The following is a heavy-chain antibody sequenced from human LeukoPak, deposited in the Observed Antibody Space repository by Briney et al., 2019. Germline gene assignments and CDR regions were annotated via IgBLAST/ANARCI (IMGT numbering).Heavy chain of an antibody. V-gene: IGHV4-39*01. Sequence: SETLSLTCTVSGGSISSSSYYWGWIRQPPGKGLEWIGSIYHSGSTYYNPSLKSRVTISVDTSKNQFSLKLSSVTAADTAVYYCARQAYCSSTSCSETDAFDIWGQGTMVTVSS. CDR1: GGSISSSSYY. J-gene: IGHJ3*02. D-gene: IGHD2-2*01. CDR2: IYHSGST. CDR3: ARQAYCSSTSCSETDAFDI.